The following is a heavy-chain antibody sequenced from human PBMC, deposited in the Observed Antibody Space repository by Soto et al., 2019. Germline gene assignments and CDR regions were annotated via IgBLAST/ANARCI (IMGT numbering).Heavy chain of an antibody. D-gene: IGHD6-19*01. CDR1: GGTFGSSS. J-gene: IGHJ4*02. CDR3: AREVVVSGSHFAD. V-gene: IGHV1-69*08. CDR2: IIPILGAA. Sequence: QVQLVQSGAEMKKPGSSVKVSCKASGGTFGSSSISWVRQAPGQGLEWVGRIIPILGAANYAQKFQGRVTVTADKSRGTAYMELSSRTSEDTAVYYCAREVVVSGSHFADWGQGTRVTVSS.